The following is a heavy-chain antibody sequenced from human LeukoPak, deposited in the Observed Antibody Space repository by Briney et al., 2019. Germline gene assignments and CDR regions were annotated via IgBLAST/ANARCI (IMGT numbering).Heavy chain of an antibody. CDR3: ARGYCSGGSCYLYFDY. V-gene: IGHV4-59*12. D-gene: IGHD2-15*01. CDR2: IYYSGST. Sequence: SETLSLTCTVSGGSISSYYWSWIRQPPGKGLEWIGYIYYSGSTNYNPSLKSRVTISVDTSKNQFSLKLSSVTAADTAVYYCARGYCSGGSCYLYFDYWGQGTLVTVSS. J-gene: IGHJ4*02. CDR1: GGSISSYY.